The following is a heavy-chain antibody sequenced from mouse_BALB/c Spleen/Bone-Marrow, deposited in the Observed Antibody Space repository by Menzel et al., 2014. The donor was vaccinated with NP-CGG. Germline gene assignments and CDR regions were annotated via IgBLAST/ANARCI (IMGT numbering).Heavy chain of an antibody. CDR3: ARGINVNYNWYFDV. D-gene: IGHD2-1*01. CDR1: GFTFTDYY. J-gene: IGHJ1*01. V-gene: IGHV7-3*02. CDR2: IRNKANGYTT. Sequence: EVKLVESGGGLVQPGSSLSLSCATSGFTFTDYYMSWVRQPPGKALEWLGFIRNKANGYTTEYSASVKGRFTVSRDNSQSILYLQMNTLRAEDSATYYCARGINVNYNWYFDVWGAGTTVTVSS.